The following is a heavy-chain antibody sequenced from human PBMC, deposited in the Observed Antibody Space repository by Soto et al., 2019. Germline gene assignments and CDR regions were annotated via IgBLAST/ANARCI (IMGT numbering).Heavy chain of an antibody. D-gene: IGHD3-10*01. Sequence: EVQLVEFGGGLVKPGGSLRLSCTASGLPFSNAWMNWVRQAPGKGLEWVGLIKSKVDGEPTDLASPVKDRFTVSRDDSKNTVYLQVNSLKTEDTAVYSCHDSGDLGDFWGQGTLVTVSS. CDR1: GLPFSNAW. J-gene: IGHJ4*02. CDR2: IKSKVDGEPT. V-gene: IGHV3-15*01. CDR3: HDSGDLGDF.